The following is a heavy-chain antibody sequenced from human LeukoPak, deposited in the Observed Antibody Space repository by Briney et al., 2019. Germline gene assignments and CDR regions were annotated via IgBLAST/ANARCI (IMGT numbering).Heavy chain of an antibody. CDR3: AVWLEGVCY. J-gene: IGHJ4*02. V-gene: IGHV3-72*01. D-gene: IGHD3-9*01. CDR1: GFTFSDHD. CDR2: SKNKANNKAHTYTT. Sequence: GGSLRLSCAASGFTFSDHDMDWVRQAPGKGLEGVGRSKNKANNKAHTYTTEYAPSVKGRFTISRDESQNSLYLQMNSLKTEDTAVYYCAVWLEGVCYWGQGTLVTVSS.